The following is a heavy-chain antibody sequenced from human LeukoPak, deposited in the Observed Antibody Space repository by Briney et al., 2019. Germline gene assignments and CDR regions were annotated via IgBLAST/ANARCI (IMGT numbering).Heavy chain of an antibody. J-gene: IGHJ4*02. Sequence: QPWRSVRISCSAAXCAGSTCSMRWARQAPDKGLEWVAVISYDGSYKFYADSVKGRFTISRDNSKSTLYLQMNSLRAEDTAVSYCAKHRYSGFNTIDYWGQGTLVTVSS. CDR3: AKHRYSGFNTIDY. V-gene: IGHV3-30*18. D-gene: IGHD6-13*01. CDR1: XCAGSTCS. CDR2: ISYDGSYK.